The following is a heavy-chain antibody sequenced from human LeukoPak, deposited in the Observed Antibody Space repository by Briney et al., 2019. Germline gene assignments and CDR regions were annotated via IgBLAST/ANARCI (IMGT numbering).Heavy chain of an antibody. D-gene: IGHD3-10*01. CDR1: GGSFSGYY. V-gene: IGHV4-34*01. CDR3: ARGYVGYYYGSGSYYNKGYYYYGMDV. CDR2: INHSGST. Sequence: PSETLSFTCAVYGGSFSGYYWSWIRQPPGKGLEWIGEINHSGSTNYNQSLKSRVTISVDTSKNQSSLKLSSVTAADTAVYYCARGYVGYYYGSGSYYNKGYYYYGMDVWGQGTTVTVSS. J-gene: IGHJ6*02.